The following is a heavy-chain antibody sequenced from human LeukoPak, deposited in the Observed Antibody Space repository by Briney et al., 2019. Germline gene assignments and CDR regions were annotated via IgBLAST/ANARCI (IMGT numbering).Heavy chain of an antibody. J-gene: IGHJ4*02. CDR1: GGSISSYY. CDR3: ASSPRWAKNGVVPAAIGY. V-gene: IGHV4-59*01. D-gene: IGHD2-2*02. CDR2: IYYSGST. Sequence: PSETLSLTCAVSGGSISSYYWSWIRQPPGKGLEWIGYIYYSGSTNYNPSLKSRVTISVDTSKNQFSLKLSSVTAADTAVYYCASSPRWAKNGVVPAAIGYWGQGTLVTVSS.